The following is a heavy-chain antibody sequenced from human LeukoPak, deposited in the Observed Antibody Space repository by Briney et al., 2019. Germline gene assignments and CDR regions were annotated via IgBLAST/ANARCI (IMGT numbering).Heavy chain of an antibody. D-gene: IGHD3-9*01. J-gene: IGHJ4*02. V-gene: IGHV3-64D*06. CDR3: VKLPTDYDVLTGLFDY. Sequence: GGSLRLSCSASGFTFSSSAMHWARQAPGKGLEYVSAISSNGGRTYYADSVKGRFTISRDNSKNTLYLQMSSLRAEDTAVYHCVKLPTDYDVLTGLFDYWGQGTLVTVSS. CDR2: ISSNGGRT. CDR1: GFTFSSSA.